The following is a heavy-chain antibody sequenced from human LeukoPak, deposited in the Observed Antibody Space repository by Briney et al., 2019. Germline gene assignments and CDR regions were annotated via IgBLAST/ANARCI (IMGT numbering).Heavy chain of an antibody. V-gene: IGHV4-39*01. J-gene: IGHJ4*02. CDR2: ISYGGST. D-gene: IGHD2/OR15-2a*01. CDR1: GDSITSGSYY. Sequence: AETLSLTCTVSGDSITSGSYYWAWVRQPPGKRLEWIGSISYGGSTYYNPPPKSRATMSVDTSKNQFSLTLRSVTAADTALYYCRGYDNIGNWVFDYWGQGTLVTVSS. CDR3: RGYDNIGNWVFDY.